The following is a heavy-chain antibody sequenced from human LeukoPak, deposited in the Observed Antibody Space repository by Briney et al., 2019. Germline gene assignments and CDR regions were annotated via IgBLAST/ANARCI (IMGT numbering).Heavy chain of an antibody. D-gene: IGHD3-22*01. V-gene: IGHV3-53*01. CDR1: GFIVSSTY. CDR2: IYSGGST. Sequence: GGSLRLSCAASGFIVSSTYMSWVRQAPGRGLEWVSVIYSGGSTYYADFVKGRFTSSRDSSKNTLYLQMNSLRAEDTAVYYCAKGSYYDSSGSFNFDYWGQGTLVTVSS. CDR3: AKGSYYDSSGSFNFDY. J-gene: IGHJ4*02.